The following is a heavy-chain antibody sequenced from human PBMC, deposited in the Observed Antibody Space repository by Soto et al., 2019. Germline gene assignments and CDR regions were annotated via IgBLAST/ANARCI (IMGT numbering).Heavy chain of an antibody. J-gene: IGHJ4*02. CDR2: INAGNGNT. V-gene: IGHV1-3*01. D-gene: IGHD5-18*01. CDR3: ARGLNGYLHYFDY. CDR1: GYTFTSYA. Sequence: QVQLVQSGAEVKKPGASVKVSCKASGYTFTSYAMHWVRQAPGQRLEWMGWINAGNGNTKYSQKFQGRVTITRDTSASTAYMEQSSLRSEDTAVYFCARGLNGYLHYFDYWCQGTLVTVSS.